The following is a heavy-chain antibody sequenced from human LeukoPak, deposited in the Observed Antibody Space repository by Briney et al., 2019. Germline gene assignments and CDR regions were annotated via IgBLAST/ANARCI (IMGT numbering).Heavy chain of an antibody. J-gene: IGHJ6*03. CDR1: GGTFSSYA. CDR2: IIPIFGTA. D-gene: IGHD2-2*01. Sequence: SVKASCKASGGTFSSYAISWVRQAPGQGLEWMGGIIPIFGTANYAQKFQGRVTITADESTSTAYMELSSLRSEDTAVYYCARGYCSSTSCLTGDYYYYYYMDVWGKGTTVTVSS. V-gene: IGHV1-69*13. CDR3: ARGYCSSTSCLTGDYYYYYYMDV.